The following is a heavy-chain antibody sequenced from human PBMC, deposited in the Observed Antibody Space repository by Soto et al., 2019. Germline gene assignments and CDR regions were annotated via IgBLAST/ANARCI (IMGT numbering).Heavy chain of an antibody. CDR3: ARHMAA. V-gene: IGHV1-46*01. D-gene: IGHD2-21*01. J-gene: IGHJ4*02. CDR1: GNTFINYY. Sequence: QVQVVQSGAEVKKPGASVKVSCKTSGNTFINYYMHWVRQAPGQGLEWMGIINPSGGTTNYAKKFQGRVTMTRDTYTSTFYMELSSLRSEDTAVYFCARHMAAWGQGTLVTVSS. CDR2: INPSGGTT.